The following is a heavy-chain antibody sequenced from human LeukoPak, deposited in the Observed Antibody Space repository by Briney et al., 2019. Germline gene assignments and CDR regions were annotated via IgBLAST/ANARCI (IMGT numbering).Heavy chain of an antibody. D-gene: IGHD2-2*01. CDR2: INTGNGNT. V-gene: IGHV1-3*04. CDR3: ARPLESISTKGRRSGSDAFDI. J-gene: IGHJ3*02. CDR1: GYTFTSYA. Sequence: VASVKVSCKASGYTFTSYAIHWVRQAPGQRLEWMGWINTGNGNTKYSEKFQGRDTITRDTSATTAYMELSSLRSEDTAVYYCARPLESISTKGRRSGSDAFDIWGQGTMVTVSS.